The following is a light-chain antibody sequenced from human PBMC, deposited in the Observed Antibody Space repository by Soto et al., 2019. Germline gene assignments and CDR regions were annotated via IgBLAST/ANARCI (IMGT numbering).Light chain of an antibody. CDR2: DAS. Sequence: DIHITHSPSTLSSSVVDIFTITCLASQNIRNWLAWYQQKPGKAPNPLIYDASSLKSGVPARFSGSGSGAEYTLTISSLQSEDFAVYYCQQYDKWPRTFGQGTKVDIK. V-gene: IGKV1-5*01. J-gene: IGKJ1*01. CDR3: QQYDKWPRT. CDR1: QNIRNW.